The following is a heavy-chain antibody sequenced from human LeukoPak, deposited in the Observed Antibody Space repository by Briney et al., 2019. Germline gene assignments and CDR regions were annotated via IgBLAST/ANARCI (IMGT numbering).Heavy chain of an antibody. CDR1: GFTFSDYW. V-gene: IGHV3-7*01. Sequence: GGSLRLSCASSGFTFSDYWMSWVRQAPGKGLEWVANIKQDGSEKYYVDSVKGRFTISRDNAKDSLYLQVNSLRAEDTAVYYCVRDRAYFDSSGFYNLDYWGQGTLVTVSS. J-gene: IGHJ4*02. CDR3: VRDRAYFDSSGFYNLDY. CDR2: IKQDGSEK. D-gene: IGHD3-22*01.